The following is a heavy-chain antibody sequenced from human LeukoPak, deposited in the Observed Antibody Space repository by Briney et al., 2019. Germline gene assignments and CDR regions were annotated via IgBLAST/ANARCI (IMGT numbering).Heavy chain of an antibody. CDR3: ARWRSKGALGY. CDR2: ISTSSGFT. CDR1: GFPFSDYY. D-gene: IGHD3-16*01. V-gene: IGHV3-11*06. Sequence: GGSLRLSCAASGFPFSDYYMTWIRQVPGKGLEWVSFISTSSGFTKYADSVKGRFTISRDNAKNSLYLQMNSLRAEDTAVYYCARWRSKGALGYWGQGTLVTVSS. J-gene: IGHJ4*02.